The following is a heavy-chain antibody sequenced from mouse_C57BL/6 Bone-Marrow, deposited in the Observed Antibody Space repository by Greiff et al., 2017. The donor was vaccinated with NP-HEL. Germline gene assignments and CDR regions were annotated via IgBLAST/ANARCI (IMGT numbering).Heavy chain of an antibody. CDR1: GYTFTSYW. J-gene: IGHJ2*01. D-gene: IGHD3-2*02. V-gene: IGHV1-64*01. Sequence: QVQLQQPGAELVKPGASVKLSCKASGYTFTSYWMPWVKQRPGQGLEWIGMIHPNSGSTNYNEKFKSKATLTVDKSSSTAYMQLSSLTSEYSAVYYCARLSSSGYFYFDYWGQGTTLTVSS. CDR2: IHPNSGST. CDR3: ARLSSSGYFYFDY.